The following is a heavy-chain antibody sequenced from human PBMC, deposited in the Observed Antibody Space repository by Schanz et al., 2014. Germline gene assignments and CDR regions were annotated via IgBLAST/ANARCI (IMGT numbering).Heavy chain of an antibody. J-gene: IGHJ4*02. CDR2: INPSGGGT. D-gene: IGHD6-13*01. V-gene: IGHV1-46*03. Sequence: QVQLVQSGAEVKKPGASVKVSCKASGYTFVSYSMHWVRQAPGQGLEWMGIINPSGGGTSYALRFQDRVTFTADKSTSTAYMELSSMKSEDAAVYDCARDGVGAAGGGNYWGQGTLVTVSS. CDR1: GYTFVSYS. CDR3: ARDGVGAAGGGNY.